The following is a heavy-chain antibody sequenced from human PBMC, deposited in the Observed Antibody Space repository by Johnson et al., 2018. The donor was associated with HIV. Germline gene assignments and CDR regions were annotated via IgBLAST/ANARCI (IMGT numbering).Heavy chain of an antibody. Sequence: QVQLVESGGALVKPGGSLRLSCAASGFTFSDYYMIWIRQAPGKGLEWISYISSSASSMDYEDSVKGRFTISRDHAKSSLYLQMNSMRAEDTALYYCARPAYSWTCTDAFAIWGQGTMVTVSS. V-gene: IGHV3-11*01. CDR3: ARPAYSWTCTDAFAI. CDR1: GFTFSDYY. J-gene: IGHJ3*02. CDR2: ISSSASSM. D-gene: IGHD1-26*01.